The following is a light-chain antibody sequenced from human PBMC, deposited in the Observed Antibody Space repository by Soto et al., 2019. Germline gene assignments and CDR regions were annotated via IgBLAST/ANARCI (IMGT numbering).Light chain of an antibody. V-gene: IGKV3-11*01. CDR2: DAS. Sequence: EIVLTQSPATLSLSPGERATLSCRASQSVSSYLAWYQQKPGQAPRLLIYDASNRATGIPARFSGSGSGTDFTLTISSLEPEDFAVYYCQQYENSPITFGQGTHWRL. CDR3: QQYENSPIT. CDR1: QSVSSY. J-gene: IGKJ5*01.